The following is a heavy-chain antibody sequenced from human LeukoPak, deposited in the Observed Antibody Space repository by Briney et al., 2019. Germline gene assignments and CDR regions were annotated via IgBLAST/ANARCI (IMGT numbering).Heavy chain of an antibody. V-gene: IGHV4-59*01. CDR3: VRGPYGASISKWFDP. CDR1: GDSISGYS. D-gene: IGHD4/OR15-4a*01. J-gene: IGHJ5*02. CDR2: IYYSGDT. Sequence: SETLSLTCTVSGDSISGYSWSWIRQSPGGGLEWIGYIYYSGDTAYKPSLRSRVTLSVDTSKNQFSLQLRSVTTADTAVYYCVRGPYGASISKWFDPWGQGTQVIVSP.